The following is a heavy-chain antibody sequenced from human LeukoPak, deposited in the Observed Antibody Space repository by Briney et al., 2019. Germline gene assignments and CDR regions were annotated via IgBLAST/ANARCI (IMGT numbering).Heavy chain of an antibody. D-gene: IGHD6-19*01. CDR1: GFTFSSYS. CDR3: ASLYSSGWTRGDY. J-gene: IGHJ4*02. Sequence: GGSLRLSCAASGFTFSSYSMNWVRQAPGKGLEWVSYISSSSSTIYYADSVKGRFTISRDNAKNSLYLQMNSLRAEDTAVYYCASLYSSGWTRGDYWGQGTLVTVSS. V-gene: IGHV3-48*01. CDR2: ISSSSSTI.